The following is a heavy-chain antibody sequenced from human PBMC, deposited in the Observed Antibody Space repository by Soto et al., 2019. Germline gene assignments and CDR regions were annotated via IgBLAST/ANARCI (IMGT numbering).Heavy chain of an antibody. CDR2: ISAYNGNT. J-gene: IGHJ5*02. V-gene: IGHV1-18*01. CDR3: ARDSVGWFGELRNWFDP. Sequence: GASVKVSCKASGYTFTSYGISWVRQAPGQGLEWMGWISAYNGNTNYAQKLQGRVTMTTDTSTGTAYMELRSLRSDDTAVYYCARDSVGWFGELRNWFDPWGQGTLVTVSS. CDR1: GYTFTSYG. D-gene: IGHD3-10*01.